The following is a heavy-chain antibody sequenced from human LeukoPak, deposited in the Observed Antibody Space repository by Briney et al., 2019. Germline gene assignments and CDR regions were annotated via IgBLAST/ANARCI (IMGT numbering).Heavy chain of an antibody. CDR1: GFIYSSYT. D-gene: IGHD3-10*01. Sequence: GGSLRLSCAGSGFIYSSYTMSWVRQAPGKGLEWVSTISHSGGSTYYADSVKGRFTISRDNSKNTLYLQMNSLRVEDTAEYYCANGGSGLVYFDYWGQGTLVTVTS. V-gene: IGHV3-23*01. CDR3: ANGGSGLVYFDY. CDR2: ISHSGGST. J-gene: IGHJ4*02.